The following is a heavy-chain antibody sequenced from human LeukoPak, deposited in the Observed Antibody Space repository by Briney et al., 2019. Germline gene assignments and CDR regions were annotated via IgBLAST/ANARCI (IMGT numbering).Heavy chain of an antibody. V-gene: IGHV3-30-3*01. D-gene: IGHD2-2*02. Sequence: GGSLRLSCSASGFTFSSYSMHWVRQAPGRGPEWVAVMSYDGNNKYDADSVKGRFTISRDNSKNTLYLQMNSLRAEDTAVYYCARLPGYCSSNSCYKMTIPFDYWGQGTLVTVSS. J-gene: IGHJ4*02. CDR2: MSYDGNNK. CDR3: ARLPGYCSSNSCYKMTIPFDY. CDR1: GFTFSSYS.